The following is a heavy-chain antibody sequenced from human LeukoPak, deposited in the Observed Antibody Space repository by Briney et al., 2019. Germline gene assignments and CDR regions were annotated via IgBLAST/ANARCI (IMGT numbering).Heavy chain of an antibody. J-gene: IGHJ4*02. CDR1: GGSFSGYY. CDR3: ARSASGYSYGDY. CDR2: INHSGST. D-gene: IGHD5-18*01. V-gene: IGHV4-34*01. Sequence: SETLSLTCAVYGGSFSGYYWSWIRQPPGKGLEWIGEINHSGSTNYNPSLKSRVTISADTSKNQFSLKLNSVTAADTAVYYCARSASGYSYGDYWGRGILVTVSS.